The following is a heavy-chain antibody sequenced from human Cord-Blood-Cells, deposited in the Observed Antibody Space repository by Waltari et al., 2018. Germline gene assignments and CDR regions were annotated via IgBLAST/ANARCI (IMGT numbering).Heavy chain of an antibody. J-gene: IGHJ6*02. D-gene: IGHD5-12*01. Sequence: EVQLVESGGGLVKPGGSLRLSCAASGFTFSSYSMNWVRQAPGKGLEWVSSISRSSSYVYYADSGKGRFTISRDNAKNSLYLQMNSLRAEDTAVYYCARATIDYYYGMDVWGQGTTVTVSS. CDR2: ISRSSSYV. V-gene: IGHV3-21*01. CDR1: GFTFSSYS. CDR3: ARATIDYYYGMDV.